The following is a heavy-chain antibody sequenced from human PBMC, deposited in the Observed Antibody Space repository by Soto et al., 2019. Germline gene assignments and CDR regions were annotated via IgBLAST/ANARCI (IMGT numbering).Heavy chain of an antibody. D-gene: IGHD6-19*01. Sequence: QVQLVQSGAEVKKPGSSVKVSCKASGGTFSSYAISWVRQAPGQGLEWMGGIIPIFGTANYAQKFQGRVTIPADESTSTACMELSSLRYEDTAVYYCARDGNPPSDTRGVAGTSTYYYYGMDVWGQGTTVTVSS. CDR2: IIPIFGTA. V-gene: IGHV1-69*01. CDR1: GGTFSSYA. CDR3: ARDGNPPSDTRGVAGTSTYYYYGMDV. J-gene: IGHJ6*02.